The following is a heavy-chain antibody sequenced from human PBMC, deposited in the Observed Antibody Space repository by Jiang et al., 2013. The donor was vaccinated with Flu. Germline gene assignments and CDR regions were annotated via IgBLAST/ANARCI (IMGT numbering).Heavy chain of an antibody. CDR2: IYYSAST. CDR1: GGSITSSSYY. V-gene: IGHV4-39*07. D-gene: IGHD3-10*01. Sequence: SLTCTVSGGSITSSSYYWGWIRQPPGKGLEWIGSIYYSASTYYNPSLKSRVTISVDTSKNQFSLNLSSVTAADTAVYYCARTGNYYGSGSYSLFDYWGQGTLVTVSS. CDR3: ARTGNYYGSGSYSLFDY. J-gene: IGHJ4*02.